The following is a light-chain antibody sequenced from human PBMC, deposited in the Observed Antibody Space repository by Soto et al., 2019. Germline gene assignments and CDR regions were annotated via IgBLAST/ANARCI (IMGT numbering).Light chain of an antibody. CDR3: QQYGSPLIT. CDR1: QSFGSRY. J-gene: IGKJ5*01. V-gene: IGKV3-20*01. Sequence: EIVLPQSPGTLSLSRGERTTLXXRGSQSFGSRYLAWYQQKPGQAPRFXIYGASSRATGIPDRFSGSGSGTDFTLTISRLEPEDFAVYYCQQYGSPLITFGQGTRLEIK. CDR2: GAS.